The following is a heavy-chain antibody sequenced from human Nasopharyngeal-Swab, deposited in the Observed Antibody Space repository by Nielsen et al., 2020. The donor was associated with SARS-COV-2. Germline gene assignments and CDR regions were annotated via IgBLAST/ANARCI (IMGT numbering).Heavy chain of an antibody. D-gene: IGHD3-3*01. J-gene: IGHJ4*02. CDR2: IGAYNGNT. Sequence: ASVKASCKASGYIFTSYDISWVRQARGQGLEWTGWIGAYNGNTNYAQKFQDRVTMTTDTSTSTVYMELRSLRSDDTAVYYCARHGVAEDYWGQGTLVTVSS. CDR3: ARHGVAEDY. V-gene: IGHV1-18*01. CDR1: GYIFTSYD.